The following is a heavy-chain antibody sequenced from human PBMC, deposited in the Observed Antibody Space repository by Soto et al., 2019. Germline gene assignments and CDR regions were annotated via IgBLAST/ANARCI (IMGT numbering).Heavy chain of an antibody. CDR1: GGTISTSSYY. V-gene: IGHV4-39*01. CDR2: IYYSGTS. CDR3: ASRVEGLYSGNDRYYFDY. D-gene: IGHD5-12*01. Sequence: SDTLSLTCAVSGGTISTSSYYWGWIRHPPGKGLEWIGTIYYSGTSYHNPSLKSRVTISVDTSKNLFSLTLTSVTAADTAVYYCASRVEGLYSGNDRYYFDYWGQGALVTVSS. J-gene: IGHJ4*02.